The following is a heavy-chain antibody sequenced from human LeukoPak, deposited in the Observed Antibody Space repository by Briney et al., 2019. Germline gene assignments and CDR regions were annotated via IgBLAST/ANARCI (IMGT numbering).Heavy chain of an antibody. CDR1: GGSISSSSYY. Sequence: SETLSLTCTVAGGSISSSSYYWGWIRQPPGKGLEWIGSIYYSGSTYYNPSLKSRVTISVDTSKNQFSLKLSSVTAADTAVYYCARGGNYWPQWWFDPWGRGTLVSVSS. CDR2: IYYSGST. J-gene: IGHJ5*02. V-gene: IGHV4-39*07. CDR3: ARGGNYWPQWWFDP. D-gene: IGHD1-26*01.